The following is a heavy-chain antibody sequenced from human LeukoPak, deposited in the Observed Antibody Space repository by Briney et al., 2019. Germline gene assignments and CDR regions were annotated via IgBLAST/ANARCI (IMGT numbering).Heavy chain of an antibody. CDR2: IKQDGSEK. V-gene: IGHV3-7*01. D-gene: IGHD4-17*01. J-gene: IGHJ3*02. Sequence: GGSLRLSCAASGFTFSSYWMSWVRQAPGKGLEWVANIKQDGSEKYYVDSVKGRFTISRDNAKNSLYLQMNSLRAEDTAVYYCARDLAEDGEPVDAFDIWGQGTMVTVSS. CDR3: ARDLAEDGEPVDAFDI. CDR1: GFTFSSYW.